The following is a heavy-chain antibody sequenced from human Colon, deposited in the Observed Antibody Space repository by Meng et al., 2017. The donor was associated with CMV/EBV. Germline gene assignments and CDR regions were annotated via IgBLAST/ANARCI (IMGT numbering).Heavy chain of an antibody. J-gene: IGHJ6*04. CDR2: ISSGGQTI. CDR3: ARDPSLITISGVVTYGMDV. V-gene: IGHV3-48*03. D-gene: IGHD3-3*01. CDR1: GFNFRSFE. Sequence: GESLKISCSASGFNFRSFEMNWVRQAPGKGLEWVSYISSGGQTIHYADSVKGRFTTSRDNTNNLLYLEMTSLRADDTAVYYCARDPSLITISGVVTYGMDVWGAGTTVTVSS.